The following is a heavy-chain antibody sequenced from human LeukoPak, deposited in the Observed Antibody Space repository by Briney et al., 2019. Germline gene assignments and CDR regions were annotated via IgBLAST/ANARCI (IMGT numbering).Heavy chain of an antibody. CDR2: IYYSGST. V-gene: IGHV4-59*01. D-gene: IGHD3-10*02. J-gene: IGHJ4*02. Sequence: SETLSLTCTVSGGSISNYYWSWIRQPPGKGLEWIGYIYYSGSTNYNPSLKSRVTISVDTSKNQFSLKLNSVTAADTAVYYCARTFKLITMSAFDYWGQGTLVTVSS. CDR3: ARTFKLITMSAFDY. CDR1: GGSISNYY.